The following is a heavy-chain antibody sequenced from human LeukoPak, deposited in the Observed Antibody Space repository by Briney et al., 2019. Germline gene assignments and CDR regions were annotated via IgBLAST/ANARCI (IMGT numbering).Heavy chain of an antibody. V-gene: IGHV3-23*01. Sequence: GGSLRLSCAASGFTFSSYAMSWVRQSPGKGLEWVSAISGSGGSTYYADSVKGRFTISRDNSKNTLYLQMNSLRAEDTAVYYCATSHPGAPAAMLAYWGQGTLVTVSS. CDR2: ISGSGGST. CDR1: GFTFSSYA. CDR3: ATSHPGAPAAMLAY. D-gene: IGHD2-2*01. J-gene: IGHJ4*02.